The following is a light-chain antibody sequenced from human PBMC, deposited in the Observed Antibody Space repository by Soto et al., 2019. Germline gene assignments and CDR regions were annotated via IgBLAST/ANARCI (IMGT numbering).Light chain of an antibody. CDR2: QDS. Sequence: SYELTQPPSVSVSPGXTXXITCSGDKLGDKYACWYRQKPGQSPVLVIYQDSKRPSGIPERFSGSNSGNTATLTISGTQAMDEADYYCQAWDSSTVVFGGGTKLTVL. J-gene: IGLJ2*01. CDR1: KLGDKY. CDR3: QAWDSSTVV. V-gene: IGLV3-1*01.